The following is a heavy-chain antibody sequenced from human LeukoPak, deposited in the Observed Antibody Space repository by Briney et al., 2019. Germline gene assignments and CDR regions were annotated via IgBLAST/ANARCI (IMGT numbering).Heavy chain of an antibody. V-gene: IGHV4-59*01. CDR2: IYYSGST. CDR3: ARMGNPATVTADY. D-gene: IGHD5-12*01. CDR1: GGSISSYY. J-gene: IGHJ4*02. Sequence: SETLSLTCTVSGGSISSYYWSWIRQPPGKGLEWIGYIYYSGSTNYNPSLKSRVTISVDTSKNQFSLKLSSVTAADTAVYYCARMGNPATVTADYWGQGTLVIVSS.